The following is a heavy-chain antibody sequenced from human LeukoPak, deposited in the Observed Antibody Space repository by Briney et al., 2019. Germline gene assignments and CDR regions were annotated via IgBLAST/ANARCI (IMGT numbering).Heavy chain of an antibody. D-gene: IGHD6-6*01. CDR3: ARGGKGGVIAADSSSFDY. CDR1: GYTFTGYY. Sequence: ASVKVSCKASGYTFTGYYMHWVRQAPGQGLEWMGWINPNSGGTNYAQKFQGRVTMTRDTSISTAYMELSSVTAADTAVYYCARGGKGGVIAADSSSFDYWGQGTLVTVSS. CDR2: INPNSGGT. J-gene: IGHJ4*02. V-gene: IGHV1-2*02.